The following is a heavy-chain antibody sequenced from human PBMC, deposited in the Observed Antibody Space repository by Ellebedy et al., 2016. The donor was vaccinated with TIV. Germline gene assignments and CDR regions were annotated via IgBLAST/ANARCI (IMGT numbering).Heavy chain of an antibody. V-gene: IGHV3-7*01. CDR3: ARRYMDV. Sequence: GGSLRLXXAASGFTFSSYWMQWVRQAPGKGLGWVANIKQDGSAKYYVDSVKGRFTISRDNAKNSVYLQMNNLRAEDTAVYYCARRYMDVWGRGTTVTVSS. CDR2: IKQDGSAK. CDR1: GFTFSSYW. J-gene: IGHJ6*03.